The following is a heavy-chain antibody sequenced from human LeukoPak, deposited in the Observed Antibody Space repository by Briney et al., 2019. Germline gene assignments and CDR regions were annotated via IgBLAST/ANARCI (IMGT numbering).Heavy chain of an antibody. CDR3: ARVREWLAPYFDY. D-gene: IGHD6-19*01. CDR2: INPNSGGT. J-gene: IGHJ4*02. CDR1: GYTFTSHY. V-gene: IGHV1-2*02. Sequence: ASVKVSCKASGYTFTSHYMHWVRQAPGQGLECMGWINPNSGGTNYAQKFQGRVTVTRDTSISTAYMELSRLRSDDTAVYYCARVREWLAPYFDYWGQGTLVTVSS.